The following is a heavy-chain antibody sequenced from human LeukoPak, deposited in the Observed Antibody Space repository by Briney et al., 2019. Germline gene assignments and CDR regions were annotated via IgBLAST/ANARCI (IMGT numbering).Heavy chain of an antibody. CDR2: ISYDGSNK. CDR1: GFTFSSYA. J-gene: IGHJ4*02. D-gene: IGHD4-11*01. V-gene: IGHV3-30-3*01. CDR3: AREGYSNYYFDY. Sequence: GRSLRLSCAASGFTFSSYAMHWVRQAPGKGLEWVAVISYDGSNKYYADSVKGRFTISRDNSKNTLYLQMNSLRAEDTAVYYCAREGYSNYYFDYWGQGTLVTVSS.